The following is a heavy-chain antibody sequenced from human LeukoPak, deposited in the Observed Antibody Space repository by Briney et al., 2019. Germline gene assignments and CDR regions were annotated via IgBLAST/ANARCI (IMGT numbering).Heavy chain of an antibody. CDR2: ISSSGSTI. Sequence: GGSLRHSYSASGFTFSSHEMNWVRQAPGKGLEWVSYISSSGSTIYYADSVKGRFTISRDNAKNSLYLQMNSLRAEDTAVYYCARDPLDQWAPYYYGMDVWGQGTTVTVSS. D-gene: IGHD1-26*01. J-gene: IGHJ6*02. CDR3: ARDPLDQWAPYYYGMDV. CDR1: GFTFSSHE. V-gene: IGHV3-48*03.